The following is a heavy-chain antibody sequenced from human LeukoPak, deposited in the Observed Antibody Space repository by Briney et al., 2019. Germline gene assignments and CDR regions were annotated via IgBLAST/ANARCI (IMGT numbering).Heavy chain of an antibody. CDR2: VYNDVST. CDR3: TRSSNPYGDYVRLDP. D-gene: IGHD4-17*01. Sequence: SETLSLTCTPSGHSISDYDWSWIRQPPGKGLEWIAYVYNDVSTKYNPSLKSRVTISVDTSKNQVSLWLSSVTAADTAVCYCTRSSNPYGDYVRLDPWGQGTQVTVSS. V-gene: IGHV4-59*08. J-gene: IGHJ5*02. CDR1: GHSISDYD.